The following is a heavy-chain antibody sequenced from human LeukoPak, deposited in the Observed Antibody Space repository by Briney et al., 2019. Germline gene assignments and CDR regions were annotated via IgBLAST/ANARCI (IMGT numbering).Heavy chain of an antibody. CDR1: GFTFSSYG. Sequence: GGSLRLSCAASGFTFSSYGMHWVRQAPGKGLEWVAVISYDGSNKYYADSVKGRFTISRDNSKNTLYLQMNSLRAEDTALYYCVCGYPLPFDYWGQGTLVTVSS. V-gene: IGHV3-30*03. D-gene: IGHD3-22*01. CDR2: ISYDGSNK. J-gene: IGHJ4*02. CDR3: VCGYPLPFDY.